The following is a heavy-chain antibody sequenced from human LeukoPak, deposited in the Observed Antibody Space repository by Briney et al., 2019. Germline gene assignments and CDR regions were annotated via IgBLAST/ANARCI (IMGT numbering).Heavy chain of an antibody. Sequence: GLLRLSCVAAGFTFSSYEIKWVRPAPGRVVEWVSYISSSGSTIYYADSVKGRFTISRDNAKNSLYLQMNSLRAEDTAVHYCARSGMVRGARAFDIWGQGTMVTVSS. J-gene: IGHJ3*02. V-gene: IGHV3-48*03. D-gene: IGHD3-10*01. CDR3: ARSGMVRGARAFDI. CDR2: ISSSGSTI. CDR1: GFTFSSYE.